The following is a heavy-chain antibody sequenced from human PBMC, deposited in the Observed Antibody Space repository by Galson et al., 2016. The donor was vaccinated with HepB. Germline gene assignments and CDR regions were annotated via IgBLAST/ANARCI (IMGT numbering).Heavy chain of an antibody. D-gene: IGHD3-16*01. V-gene: IGHV3-69-1*01. Sequence: SLRLSCAASGFRVSDYNFNWVRQAPGKGLEWLSNIRGEYAESVKGRFTISKDNARNSLSLQINSLTDEDTALYFCARDSFYSFDYWGQGTLVTVSS. CDR3: ARDSFYSFDY. CDR1: GFRVSDYN. CDR2: IRG. J-gene: IGHJ4*02.